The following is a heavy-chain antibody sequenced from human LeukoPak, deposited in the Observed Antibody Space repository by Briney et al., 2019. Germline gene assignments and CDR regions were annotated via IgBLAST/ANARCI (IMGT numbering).Heavy chain of an antibody. D-gene: IGHD3-10*01. J-gene: IGHJ2*01. Sequence: PGGSLRLSCAASGFTFSSYAMHWVRQARGKGLEWVAVISYDGSNKYYADSVKGRFTISRDKSKNTLYLQMNSLRAEDTAVYYCARAGGDYGSGRKPLDLWGRGTLVTVSS. V-gene: IGHV3-30-3*01. CDR1: GFTFSSYA. CDR3: ARAGGDYGSGRKPLDL. CDR2: ISYDGSNK.